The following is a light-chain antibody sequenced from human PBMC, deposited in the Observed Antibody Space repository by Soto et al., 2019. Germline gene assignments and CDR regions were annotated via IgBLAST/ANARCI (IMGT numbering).Light chain of an antibody. CDR3: QQYMSSVT. CDR1: QSVDSTF. V-gene: IGKV3-20*01. J-gene: IGKJ1*01. Sequence: EIVLTQSPDSLSLSPGERATLSCRASQSVDSTFFAWYQKKPGQAPRLLIYGASKRATGVPDRFSGSGSGTDFTLTISRLEPEDFAVYYCQQYMSSVTFGQGTKVEI. CDR2: GAS.